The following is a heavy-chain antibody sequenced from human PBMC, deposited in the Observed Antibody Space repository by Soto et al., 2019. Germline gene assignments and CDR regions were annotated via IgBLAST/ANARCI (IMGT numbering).Heavy chain of an antibody. D-gene: IGHD3-10*01. Sequence: QVQLVQSETEVAEPGASVRLSCKTSGYTFSTYGLSWVRQAPGQGLEWMGWTVAISESTIYAQKFQGRVTVTTDRSTHTGYLELSRLTSDDTALYYCARVARYGSRSRHFDNWGQGTLVTVSS. CDR1: GYTFSTYG. CDR3: ARVARYGSRSRHFDN. V-gene: IGHV1-18*01. CDR2: TVAISEST. J-gene: IGHJ4*02.